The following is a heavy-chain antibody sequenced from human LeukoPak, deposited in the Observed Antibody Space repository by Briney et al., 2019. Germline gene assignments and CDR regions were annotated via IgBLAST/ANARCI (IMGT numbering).Heavy chain of an antibody. V-gene: IGHV3-30*02. D-gene: IGHD3-10*01. CDR1: GFTFSSYG. CDR3: ARATHVWFGDLHPFFDI. CDR2: IRYDGSNK. Sequence: PGGSLRLSCAASGFTFSSYGMHWVRQAPGKGLEWVAFIRYDGSNKYYADSVKGRFTISRDNSKNTLYLQMNSLRAEDTAVYYCARATHVWFGDLHPFFDIWGQGTMVTVSS. J-gene: IGHJ3*02.